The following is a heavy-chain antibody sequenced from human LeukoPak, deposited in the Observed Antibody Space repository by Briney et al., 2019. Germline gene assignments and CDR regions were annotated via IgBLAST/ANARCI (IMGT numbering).Heavy chain of an antibody. J-gene: IGHJ6*02. D-gene: IGHD1-14*01. Sequence: GASVKVSCKASRYTFTGYYMHWVRQAPGQGLEWMGWINPNSGGTNYAQKFQGRVTMTRDTSISTAYMELSRLRSDDTAVYYCARDPEPAGGGYYGLDVWGQGTTVTVSS. V-gene: IGHV1-2*02. CDR3: ARDPEPAGGGYYGLDV. CDR2: INPNSGGT. CDR1: RYTFTGYY.